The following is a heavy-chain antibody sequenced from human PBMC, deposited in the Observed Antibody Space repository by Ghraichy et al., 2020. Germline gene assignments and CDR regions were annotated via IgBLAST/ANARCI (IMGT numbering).Heavy chain of an antibody. J-gene: IGHJ4*02. D-gene: IGHD3-22*01. CDR1: GFTFSTYW. Sequence: GGSLRLSCAASGFTFSTYWMSWVRQAPGKGLEWVANIKQDGSEKYYVDSVKGRFTISRDNAKNSLYLQMNSLRAEDTAVYYCARDRYDTSGQGWAYFDYWGQGSLVTVSS. V-gene: IGHV3-7*01. CDR2: IKQDGSEK. CDR3: ARDRYDTSGQGWAYFDY.